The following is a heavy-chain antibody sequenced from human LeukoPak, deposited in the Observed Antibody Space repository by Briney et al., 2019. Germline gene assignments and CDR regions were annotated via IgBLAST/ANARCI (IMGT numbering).Heavy chain of an antibody. CDR2: IYYSGST. D-gene: IGHD2-2*01. V-gene: IGHV4-59*01. CDR3: ARVSISTLRTGDYFDY. CDR1: GGSISSYY. J-gene: IGHJ4*02. Sequence: SETLSLTCTVSGGSISSYYWSWLRQPPGKGLEWIGYIYYSGSTNYNPSLKSRVTISVDTSKNQFSLKLSSVTAADTAVYYCARVSISTLRTGDYFDYWGQGTLVTVSS.